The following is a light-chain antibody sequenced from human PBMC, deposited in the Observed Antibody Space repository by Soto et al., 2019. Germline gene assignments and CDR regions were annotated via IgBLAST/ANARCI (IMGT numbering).Light chain of an antibody. CDR1: SSNIGSYT. V-gene: IGLV1-44*01. CDR3: AAWDDSLNGHV. Sequence: QSVLAQPPSASGTPGQMVTISCSGSSSNIGSYTVHWFQQLPGAAPKPLIYTTDQRPSGVPDRFSGSKSGTSASLAISGLQSEDEADYYCAAWDDSLNGHVFGSGTKVTVL. CDR2: TTD. J-gene: IGLJ1*01.